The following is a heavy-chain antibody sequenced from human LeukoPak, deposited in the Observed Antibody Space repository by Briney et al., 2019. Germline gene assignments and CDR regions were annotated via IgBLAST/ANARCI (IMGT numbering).Heavy chain of an antibody. CDR3: TRDFLAAAGLNWFDP. J-gene: IGHJ5*02. D-gene: IGHD6-13*01. Sequence: GGSLRLSCTASGFTFGDYAMSWFRQAPGKGLEWVGFIRSKAYGGTTEYAASVKGRFAISRDDSKSIAYLQMNSLKTEDTAVYYCTRDFLAAAGLNWFDPWGQGTLVTVSS. V-gene: IGHV3-49*03. CDR1: GFTFGDYA. CDR2: IRSKAYGGTT.